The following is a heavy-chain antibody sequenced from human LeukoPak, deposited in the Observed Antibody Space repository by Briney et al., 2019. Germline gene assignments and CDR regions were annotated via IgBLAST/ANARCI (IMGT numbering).Heavy chain of an antibody. Sequence: SETLSLTCTVSGGSISSSSCYWGWIRQPPGKGLEWIGSIYYSGSTYYNPSLKSRVTISVDTSKNQFSLKLSSVTAADTAVYYCARRNTAMGNTDAFDIWGQGTMVTVSS. J-gene: IGHJ3*02. CDR2: IYYSGST. CDR3: ARRNTAMGNTDAFDI. V-gene: IGHV4-39*07. CDR1: GGSISSSSCY. D-gene: IGHD5-18*01.